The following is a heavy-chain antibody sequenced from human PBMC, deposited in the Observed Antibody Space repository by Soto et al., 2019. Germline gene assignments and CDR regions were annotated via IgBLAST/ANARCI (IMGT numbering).Heavy chain of an antibody. V-gene: IGHV3-30*18. J-gene: IGHJ4*02. CDR2: ISYDGSNK. CDR3: ANQRKGWLQRDY. Sequence: QVQLVESGGGVVQPGRSLRLSCAASGFTFSSYGMHWVRQAPGKGLEWVAVISYDGSNKYYADSVKGRFTISRDNSKNTLYLQMNSLRAEDTAVYYCANQRKGWLQRDYWGQGTLVTVSS. D-gene: IGHD5-12*01. CDR1: GFTFSSYG.